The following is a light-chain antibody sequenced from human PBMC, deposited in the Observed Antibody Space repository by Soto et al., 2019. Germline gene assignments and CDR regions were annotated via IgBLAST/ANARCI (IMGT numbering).Light chain of an antibody. J-gene: IGKJ1*01. CDR1: QSISSW. CDR2: MAS. V-gene: IGKV1-5*03. CDR3: QHYNDYSRI. Sequence: DIQMTQSPSTLSASIGDRVTITCRASQSISSWLAWYQQKPGKAPKLLIYMASNLQSGVPSRFSGSGSGTDFTLTISSLQPDDFATDYCQHYNDYSRIFGQGTKVEIK.